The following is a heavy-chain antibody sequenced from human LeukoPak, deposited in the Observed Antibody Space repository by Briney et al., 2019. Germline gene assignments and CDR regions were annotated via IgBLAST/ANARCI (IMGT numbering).Heavy chain of an antibody. Sequence: ASVKVSCKASRYTFTSYDFNWVRQATGQRPEWMGWMSPNSGDTGYAQKFQDRVTMTRNTSISTAYMELSSLRSDDTAVYYCARGPPNWGYDYWGPGTLVTVSS. CDR3: ARGPPNWGYDY. CDR1: RYTFTSYD. J-gene: IGHJ4*02. D-gene: IGHD7-27*01. CDR2: MSPNSGDT. V-gene: IGHV1-8*01.